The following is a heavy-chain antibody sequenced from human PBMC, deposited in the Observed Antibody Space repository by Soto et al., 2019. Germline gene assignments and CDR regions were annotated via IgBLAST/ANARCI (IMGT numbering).Heavy chain of an antibody. J-gene: IGHJ4*02. Sequence: EVQLLESGGGLVQPGGSLRLSCAASGFTFSSYAMNWVRQAPGKGLEWVPIISGDGGTTSYADSVKGRFTISRDNSKNTLYLQMNSLRAEDTAVYYCAKKRALVPAMYHFDYWGQGTLVTVSS. CDR1: GFTFSSYA. D-gene: IGHD2-2*01. CDR2: ISGDGGTT. V-gene: IGHV3-23*01. CDR3: AKKRALVPAMYHFDY.